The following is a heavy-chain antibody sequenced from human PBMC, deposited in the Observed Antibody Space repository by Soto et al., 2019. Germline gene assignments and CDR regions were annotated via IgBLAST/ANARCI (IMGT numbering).Heavy chain of an antibody. V-gene: IGHV1-3*01. J-gene: IGHJ6*02. CDR3: ARSVLEWLSSNYYYYGMDV. CDR1: GYTFTSYA. D-gene: IGHD3-3*01. CDR2: INAMNGTT. Sequence: ASVKVSCKASGYTFTSYAMHWVRQAPGQRLEWMGWINAMNGTTKYSQKFQGRVTITADKSTRTAYMEVSSLRSEDTAVYYCARSVLEWLSSNYYYYGMDVWGQGTTVTVSS.